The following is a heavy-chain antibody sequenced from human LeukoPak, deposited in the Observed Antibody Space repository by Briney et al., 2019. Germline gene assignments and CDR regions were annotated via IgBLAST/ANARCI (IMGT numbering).Heavy chain of an antibody. CDR1: GFTFSTYA. J-gene: IGHJ3*01. V-gene: IGHV3-23*01. D-gene: IGHD2-15*01. Sequence: SGGSLRLSCAASGFTFSTYAMSWVRQVPGKGLEWVSGISNTAGFTYYADSVKGRFTISRDNSKNTLYLQLNSLRAEDTAVYYCAKSNYYCSDNCQPDDAFDVWGQGTMVTVSS. CDR2: ISNTAGFT. CDR3: AKSNYYCSDNCQPDDAFDV.